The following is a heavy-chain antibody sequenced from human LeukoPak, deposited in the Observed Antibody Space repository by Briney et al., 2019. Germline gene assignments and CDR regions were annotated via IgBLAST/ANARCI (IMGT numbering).Heavy chain of an antibody. V-gene: IGHV4-34*01. Sequence: SETLSLTCGVYGGSLSGYYGSWIRQPPGKGLEWIGEINDSGSTKYNPSLKSRVIISVDTSKNHLSLRLSSVTAADTAVYYCARARPGYSSTWYAGSFDYWGQGTLVTVSS. D-gene: IGHD6-13*01. CDR1: GGSLSGYY. J-gene: IGHJ4*02. CDR3: ARARPGYSSTWYAGSFDY. CDR2: INDSGST.